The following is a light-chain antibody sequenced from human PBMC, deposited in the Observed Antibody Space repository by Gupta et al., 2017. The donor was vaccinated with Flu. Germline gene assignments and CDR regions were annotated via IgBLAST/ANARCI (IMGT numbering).Light chain of an antibody. CDR2: WAS. Sequence: NCKSSRGLFFSPTNKNYLAWHQQKSGQPPRLLISWASSRESGVPDRFGGSGSGTDFTLTISSLQAEDVAIYYCQQYYTFPNTFGQGTKLEIK. V-gene: IGKV4-1*01. J-gene: IGKJ2*01. CDR3: QQYYTFPNT. CDR1: RGLFFSPTNKNY.